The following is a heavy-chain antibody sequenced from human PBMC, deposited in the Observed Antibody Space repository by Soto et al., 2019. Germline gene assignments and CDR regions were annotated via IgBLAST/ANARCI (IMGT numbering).Heavy chain of an antibody. CDR2: IYSGGST. D-gene: IGHD6-6*01. Sequence: PGGSLRLSCAASGFTVSSNYMSWVRQAPGKGLEWVSVIYSGGSTYYADSVKGRFTISRDNSKNTLYLQMNSLRAEDTAVYYCATEYSSSSGYYYYGMDVWGQGTTVTVSS. V-gene: IGHV3-53*01. CDR1: GFTVSSNY. CDR3: ATEYSSSSGYYYYGMDV. J-gene: IGHJ6*02.